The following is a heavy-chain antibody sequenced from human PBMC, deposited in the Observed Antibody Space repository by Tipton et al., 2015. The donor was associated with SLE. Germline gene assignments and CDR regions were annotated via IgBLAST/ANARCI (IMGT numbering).Heavy chain of an antibody. D-gene: IGHD1-7*01. CDR3: AKDGSRYWNYDFYFDV. CDR2: IYSGGST. V-gene: IGHV3-23*03. J-gene: IGHJ2*01. CDR1: GFTFSSYA. Sequence: SLRLSCAASGFTFSSYAMSWVRQAPGKGLEWVSVIYSGGSTYYADSVKGRFTISRDNSKNTLYLQMNSLRAEDTAVYYCAKDGSRYWNYDFYFDVWGRGTHVTVSS.